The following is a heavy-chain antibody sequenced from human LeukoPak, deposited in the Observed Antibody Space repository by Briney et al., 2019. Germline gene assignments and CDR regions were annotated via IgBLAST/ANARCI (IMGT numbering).Heavy chain of an antibody. CDR1: GVSISSSNSY. D-gene: IGHD3/OR15-3a*01. J-gene: IGHJ4*02. Sequence: KSSETLSLTRTVSGVSISSSNSYWGWIRQPPGKGLEWIGSIYYSGNTYYNASLKSQVSIPIDTSKNQFSLKLTSVTAADTAVYYCARQTGSGLFILPGGQGTLVTVSS. CDR3: ARQTGSGLFILP. V-gene: IGHV4-39*01. CDR2: IYYSGNT.